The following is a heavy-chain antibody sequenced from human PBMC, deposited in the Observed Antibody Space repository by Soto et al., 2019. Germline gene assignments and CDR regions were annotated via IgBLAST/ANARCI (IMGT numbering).Heavy chain of an antibody. V-gene: IGHV4-39*01. CDR1: GGSIRTSSYY. J-gene: IGHJ6*02. Sequence: QLHVKESGPGLVEPSETLSLACAVSGGSIRTSSYYWGWIRQPPGKGLEWIVTVDSGGSTYYNPSLTSRATISVDTSGNQVFLNLWSVTAADSAVYYCARRPYYYGWDVWGQGTSVTVSS. CDR3: ARRPYYYGWDV. CDR2: VDSGGST.